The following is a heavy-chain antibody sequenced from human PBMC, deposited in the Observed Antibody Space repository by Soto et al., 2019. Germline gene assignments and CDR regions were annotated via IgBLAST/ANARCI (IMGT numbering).Heavy chain of an antibody. V-gene: IGHV3-48*01. J-gene: IGHJ6*02. CDR3: ARGYYYGSGSYYHPTATNYGMDV. CDR1: GFILSDCA. Sequence: GGSLRLSCATSGFILSDCAMNWVRQAPGKGLEWVSYISSSSSVIDYADSVKGRFTVSRDNARNSLYLQMNSLRAEDTAVYYCARGYYYGSGSYYHPTATNYGMDVWGQGTTVTVSS. D-gene: IGHD3-10*01. CDR2: ISSSSSVI.